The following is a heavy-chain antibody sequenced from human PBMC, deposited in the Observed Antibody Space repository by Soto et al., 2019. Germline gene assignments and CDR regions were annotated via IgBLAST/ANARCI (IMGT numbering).Heavy chain of an antibody. J-gene: IGHJ4*02. CDR2: IGPNSGDT. V-gene: IGHV1-2*02. CDR3: GRGRSGELVVFY. Sequence: ASVKVSCKASRYTFTGYYIHWVRQAPGQGLEWMGEIGPNSGDTKYAQKFQGRVTMTRDTSISTVYMELSNLRPDDTAVYYCGRGRSGELVVFYWGQGTLVTGSS. CDR1: RYTFTGYY. D-gene: IGHD2-15*01.